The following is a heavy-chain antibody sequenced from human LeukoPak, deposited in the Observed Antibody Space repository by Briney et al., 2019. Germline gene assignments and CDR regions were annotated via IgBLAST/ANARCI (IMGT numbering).Heavy chain of an antibody. J-gene: IGHJ4*02. CDR2: IIPILGIA. Sequence: SVKVSCKASGGTFSSYAISWVRQAPGQGLEWMGRIIPILGIANYAQKFQGRVTITADKSTSTAYMELSSLRSEDTAVYYCAKESGDYIFDYWGQGTLVTVSS. V-gene: IGHV1-69*04. CDR3: AKESGDYIFDY. CDR1: GGTFSSYA. D-gene: IGHD2-21*02.